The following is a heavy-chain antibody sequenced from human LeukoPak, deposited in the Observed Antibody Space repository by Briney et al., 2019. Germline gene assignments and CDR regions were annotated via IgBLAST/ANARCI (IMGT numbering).Heavy chain of an antibody. V-gene: IGHV3-7*03. J-gene: IGHJ4*02. D-gene: IGHD1-26*01. Sequence: GGSLRLSCAASGFTFSIYWMSWVRQAPGKGLEWVANVKQGAIETYYVDSVKGRFTISRDNSKNTLYLQMNSLRAEDTAVYYCAKDPLIVGATFHDYWGQGTLVTVSS. CDR2: VKQGAIET. CDR3: AKDPLIVGATFHDY. CDR1: GFTFSIYW.